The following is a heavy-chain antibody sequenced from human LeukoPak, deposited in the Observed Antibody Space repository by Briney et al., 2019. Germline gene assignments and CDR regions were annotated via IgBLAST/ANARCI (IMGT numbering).Heavy chain of an antibody. D-gene: IGHD2-15*01. J-gene: IGHJ4*02. CDR3: ARGSGLYCFDY. Sequence: GGSLRLSCAASGFTVSSNYMSWVRQAPGQGLEWVSVIYSGGSTYYADSVKGRFTISRDNSKNTLYLQMNSLRAEDTAVYYCARGSGLYCFDYWGQGTLVTVSS. CDR2: IYSGGST. CDR1: GFTVSSNY. V-gene: IGHV3-66*02.